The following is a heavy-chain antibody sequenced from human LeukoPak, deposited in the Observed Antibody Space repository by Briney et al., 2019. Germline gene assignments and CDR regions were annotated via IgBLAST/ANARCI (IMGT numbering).Heavy chain of an antibody. CDR2: INPNSGGT. Sequence: ASVKVSCKASGYTFTGPYLHWLRQAPGQGPEWMGWINPNSGGTKNAQRFQGRVTMTRDRSISTAYMELNRLTSDDTAVYYCARGRLIVITLVWSGALDIWGQGTMVTVSS. V-gene: IGHV1-2*02. CDR1: GYTFTGPY. J-gene: IGHJ3*02. CDR3: ARGRLIVITLVWSGALDI. D-gene: IGHD3-10*01.